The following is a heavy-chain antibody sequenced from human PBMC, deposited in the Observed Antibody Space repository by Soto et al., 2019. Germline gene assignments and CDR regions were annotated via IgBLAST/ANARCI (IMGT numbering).Heavy chain of an antibody. Sequence: QVQLVQSGAEVKKHGTSVKVSCKAYGCTFTSNGISWLRQAPGQGLEWMGWISTYNGNTNYAQKLQGRVTMTRDTSTSIAYMELRDLRSDDTAVYYCARDGYGDYGYWGQGSLVTVSS. D-gene: IGHD4-17*01. CDR1: GCTFTSNG. J-gene: IGHJ4*02. V-gene: IGHV1-18*01. CDR3: ARDGYGDYGY. CDR2: ISTYNGNT.